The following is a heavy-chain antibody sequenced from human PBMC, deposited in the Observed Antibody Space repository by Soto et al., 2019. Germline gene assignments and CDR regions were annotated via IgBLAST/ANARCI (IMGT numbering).Heavy chain of an antibody. D-gene: IGHD4-17*01. V-gene: IGHV2-5*02. CDR1: GFSVTSDGVG. CDR3: ALLNDGDYTF. CDR2: IFWDDDK. Sequence: QITFKESGPTLVKPKQTLALTCTFSGFSVTSDGVGVGWIRQPPGKALEWLAVIFWDDDKRYSPSLESRLSIASATSKDQVFLTMTNMESVDTATYYCALLNDGDYTFWGQGTRVTVSS. J-gene: IGHJ4*02.